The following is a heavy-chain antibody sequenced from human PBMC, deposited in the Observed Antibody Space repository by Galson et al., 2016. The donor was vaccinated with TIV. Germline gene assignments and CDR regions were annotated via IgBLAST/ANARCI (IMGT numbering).Heavy chain of an antibody. V-gene: IGHV5-51*03. CDR3: ARPEGSGSYYYYGMDV. D-gene: IGHD3-10*01. Sequence: QSGAEVKKPGESLKISCKGSGYSFSSYWIGWVRQMPGKGLEWMGIIYPGDSDTRYSPSFQGQVTISADKSISTAYLQWSSLKALDTAMYYCARPEGSGSYYYYGMDVWGQGTTVTVSS. CDR1: GYSFSSYW. J-gene: IGHJ6*02. CDR2: IYPGDSDT.